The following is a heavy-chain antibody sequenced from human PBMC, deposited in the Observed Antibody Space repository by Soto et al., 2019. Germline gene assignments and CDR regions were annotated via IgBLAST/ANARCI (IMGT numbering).Heavy chain of an antibody. D-gene: IGHD5-18*01. CDR3: AKDLGYSYGPYYYYGMDV. CDR1: GFTFSSYA. J-gene: IGHJ6*02. V-gene: IGHV3-23*01. CDR2: ISGSGGST. Sequence: HPGGSLRLSCAASGFTFSSYAMSWVRQAPGKGLEWVSAISGSGGSTYYADSVKGRFTISRDNSKNTLYLQMNSLRAEDTAVYYCAKDLGYSYGPYYYYGMDVWGQGTTVTVSS.